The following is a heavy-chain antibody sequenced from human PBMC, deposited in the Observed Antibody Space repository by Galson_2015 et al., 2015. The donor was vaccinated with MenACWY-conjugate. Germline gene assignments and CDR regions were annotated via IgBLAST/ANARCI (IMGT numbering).Heavy chain of an antibody. J-gene: IGHJ4*02. Sequence: SLRLSCAASGFTFSSYWMHWVRQAPGKGLVWVSLINSDGSSTSYADSVKGRFTISRDNAKNTLYLQMNSLRAEDTAVYYCAVYCSSTRCYRASGGYWGQGTLVTVSS. CDR2: INSDGSST. D-gene: IGHD2-2*02. V-gene: IGHV3-74*01. CDR1: GFTFSSYW. CDR3: AVYCSSTRCYRASGGY.